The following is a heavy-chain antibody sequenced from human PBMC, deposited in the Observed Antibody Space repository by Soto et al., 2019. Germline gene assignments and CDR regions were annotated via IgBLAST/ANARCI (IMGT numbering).Heavy chain of an antibody. V-gene: IGHV1-69*12. D-gene: IGHD4-17*01. J-gene: IGHJ5*02. CDR3: ARNPGTTVVPLGWFER. CDR2: SIPNFGTA. CDR1: GGTFSSYA. Sequence: QVQLVQSGAEVKKPGSSVKVSCTASGGTFSSYAISWVRQAPGQGLEWMGGSIPNFGTANYAQKFQGRVTITADEATSTAYMELSSLRSEDTAVYYCARNPGTTVVPLGWFERWGQGTLVTVSS.